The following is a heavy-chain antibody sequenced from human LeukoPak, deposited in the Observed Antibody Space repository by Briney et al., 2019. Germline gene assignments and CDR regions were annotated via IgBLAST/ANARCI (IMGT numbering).Heavy chain of an antibody. D-gene: IGHD3-9*01. Sequence: GGSLRLSCVASGFTFTSSDFNWIRQAPGKGLEWLSTITRSGSNLYYADSVKGRFTTSRDDAKDSVYLQMESLRVEDTAIYYCAKNFAPGGRETLVTVSS. J-gene: IGHJ5*02. CDR2: ITRSGSNL. CDR1: GFTFTSSD. V-gene: IGHV3-21*01. CDR3: AKNFAP.